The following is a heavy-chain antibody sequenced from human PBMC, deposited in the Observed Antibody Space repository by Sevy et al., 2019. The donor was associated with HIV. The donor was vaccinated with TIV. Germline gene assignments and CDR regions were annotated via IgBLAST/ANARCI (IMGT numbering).Heavy chain of an antibody. Sequence: SQTLSLTCTVSGGSISSFYWNWIRQSPGKGLEWIGYISYSGSTNYNPSLKSRVTISVDTSKNQFSLKLSSVTAADTAVYYCARGIFSYGYWREFDYWGQGNLVTVSS. V-gene: IGHV4-59*01. D-gene: IGHD5-18*01. CDR1: GGSISSFY. CDR3: ARGIFSYGYWREFDY. CDR2: ISYSGST. J-gene: IGHJ4*02.